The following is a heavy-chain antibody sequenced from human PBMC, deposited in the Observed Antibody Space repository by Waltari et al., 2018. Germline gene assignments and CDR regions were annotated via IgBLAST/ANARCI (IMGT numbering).Heavy chain of an antibody. Sequence: QVQLQESGPGLVKPSETLSLPCAVSGYSISSGYYWGWIRQPPGKGLEWIGSIYHSGSTYYNPSLKSRVTISVDTSKNQFSLKLSSVTAADTAVYYCARYCSGGSCYLYDYYGMDVWGQGTTVTVSS. CDR1: GYSISSGYY. J-gene: IGHJ6*02. CDR3: ARYCSGGSCYLYDYYGMDV. V-gene: IGHV4-38-2*01. CDR2: IYHSGST. D-gene: IGHD2-15*01.